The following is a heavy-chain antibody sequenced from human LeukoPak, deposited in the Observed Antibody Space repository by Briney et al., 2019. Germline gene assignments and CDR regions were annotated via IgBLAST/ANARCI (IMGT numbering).Heavy chain of an antibody. CDR2: ISGDGGST. CDR3: AKDIRYNDNWFDP. D-gene: IGHD1-14*01. J-gene: IGHJ5*02. V-gene: IGHV3-43*02. Sequence: TGRSLRLSCAASGFTFDDYAMHWVRQAPGKGLEWVSLISGDGGSTYYADSVKGRFTISRDNSKNSLCLQMNSLRTEDTALYYCAKDIRYNDNWFDPWGQGTLVTVSS. CDR1: GFTFDDYA.